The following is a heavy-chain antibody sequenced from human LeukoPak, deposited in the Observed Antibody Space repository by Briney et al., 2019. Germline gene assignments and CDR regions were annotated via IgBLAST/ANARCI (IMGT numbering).Heavy chain of an antibody. V-gene: IGHV3-23*01. CDR3: ARGDKQLLFNRNKGGFDP. CDR2: ISGSGGST. CDR1: GFTFSSYE. D-gene: IGHD1-14*01. Sequence: GGSLRLSCAASGFTFSSYEMHWVRQAPGKGLEWVSAISGSGGSTYYADSVKGRFTISRDNSKNTLYLQMNSLRPEDTAVYYCARGDKQLLFNRNKGGFDPWGQGALVTVSS. J-gene: IGHJ5*02.